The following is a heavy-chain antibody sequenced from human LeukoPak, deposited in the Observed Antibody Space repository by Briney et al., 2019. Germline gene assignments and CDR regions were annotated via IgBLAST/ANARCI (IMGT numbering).Heavy chain of an antibody. Sequence: GGSLRLSCAASGFTLDDYAMHWVRQAPGEGLEWVSGISWNSGSIVYADSGEGRFTISRDNAKNSLYLQMNSLRAEDMGLYYCAKDKDYDFWSGYFDYWGQGTLVTVSS. CDR3: AKDKDYDFWSGYFDY. CDR2: ISWNSGSI. J-gene: IGHJ4*02. V-gene: IGHV3-9*03. CDR1: GFTLDDYA. D-gene: IGHD3-3*01.